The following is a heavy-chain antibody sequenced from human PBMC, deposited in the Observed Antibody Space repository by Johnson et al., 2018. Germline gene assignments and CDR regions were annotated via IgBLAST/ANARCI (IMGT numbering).Heavy chain of an antibody. Sequence: VQLVESGGGLVQPGGSXRLSCAASGFTVSSNYMSWVRQAPGKGLEWVSIVYRVGSVHYAEPVKGRFTISRDNSKNTLYLQMDNMRAEDTAVYYCARALRSEDAFNIWGQGTMVTVSS. CDR1: GFTVSSNY. CDR2: VYRVGSV. D-gene: IGHD2-15*01. CDR3: ARALRSEDAFNI. J-gene: IGHJ3*02. V-gene: IGHV3-66*02.